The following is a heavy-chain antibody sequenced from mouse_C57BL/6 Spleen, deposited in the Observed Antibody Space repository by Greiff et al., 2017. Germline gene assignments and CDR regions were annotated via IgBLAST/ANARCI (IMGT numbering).Heavy chain of an antibody. D-gene: IGHD2-12*01. J-gene: IGHJ1*03. V-gene: IGHV1-39*01. Sequence: VQLQQSGPELVKPGASVKISCKASGYSFTDYNLTWVKQSNGKSLEWIGVINPNYGTTSYNQKFKGKATLTVDQSTSTAYMQLNSLTSEDAAVYYCARSDYRRYFEVWGTGTTVTVSS. CDR1: GYSFTDYN. CDR3: ARSDYRRYFEV. CDR2: INPNYGTT.